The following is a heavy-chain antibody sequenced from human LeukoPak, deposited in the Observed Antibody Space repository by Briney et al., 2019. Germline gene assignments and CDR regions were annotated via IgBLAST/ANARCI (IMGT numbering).Heavy chain of an antibody. J-gene: IGHJ3*02. CDR3: ARIDAFDI. CDR2: INHSGST. V-gene: IGHV4-39*07. Sequence: SETLSLTCTVSGGSISSGDYYWSWIRQPLGKGLEWIGEINHSGSTNYNPSLKSRVTISVDTSKNQFSLKLSSVTAADTAVYYCARIDAFDIWGQGTMVTVSS. CDR1: GGSISSGDYY.